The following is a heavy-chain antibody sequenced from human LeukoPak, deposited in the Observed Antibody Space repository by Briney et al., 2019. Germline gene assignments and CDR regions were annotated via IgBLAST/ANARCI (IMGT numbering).Heavy chain of an antibody. D-gene: IGHD3-22*01. Sequence: GEFLKISCKGSGYSFTSYWIGWVRQMPGKGLEWMGIIYPGDSDTRYSPSFQGQVTISADKSISTAYLQWSSLKASDTAMYYCARRNYYDSSGVDAFDIWGQGTMVTVSS. V-gene: IGHV5-51*01. J-gene: IGHJ3*02. CDR2: IYPGDSDT. CDR1: GYSFTSYW. CDR3: ARRNYYDSSGVDAFDI.